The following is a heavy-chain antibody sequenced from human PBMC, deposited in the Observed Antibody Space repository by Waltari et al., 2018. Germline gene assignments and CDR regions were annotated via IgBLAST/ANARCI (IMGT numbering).Heavy chain of an antibody. J-gene: IGHJ5*02. V-gene: IGHV1-46*01. CDR2: ISPNGGTT. D-gene: IGHD2-2*01. CDR1: GYSFTTHY. Sequence: QVQLVQSGPEVKRPGASVTVSCKASGYSFTTHYMPWVLPAPGQGLEWMGIISPNGGTTNYPQKVQGRVTMTRDMSTRTIYMELSRLTSEDSAVYYCARDPTSRRFCSGTSCPWGWFDPWGPGTLVIVSS. CDR3: ARDPTSRRFCSGTSCPWGWFDP.